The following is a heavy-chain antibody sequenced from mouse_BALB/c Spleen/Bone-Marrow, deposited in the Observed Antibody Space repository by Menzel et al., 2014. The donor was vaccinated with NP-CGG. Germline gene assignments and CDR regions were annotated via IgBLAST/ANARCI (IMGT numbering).Heavy chain of an antibody. CDR2: IYPGNCDT. CDR3: TTLARNKFDY. CDR1: GYTLSNYW. J-gene: IGHJ2*01. V-gene: IGHV1-5*01. D-gene: IGHD3-1*01. Sequence: FQLQQFGTVMAKPGVAVKMSCKAYGYTLSNYWLHWVKQRPGQGLEWIGTIYPGNCDTACNQKFKGKATLTAVTSTSTAYMELSSLTNEDSAVYYCTTLARNKFDYWGQGATLTVSS.